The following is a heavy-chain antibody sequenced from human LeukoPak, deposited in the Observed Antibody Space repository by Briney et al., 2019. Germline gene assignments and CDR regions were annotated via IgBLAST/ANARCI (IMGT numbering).Heavy chain of an antibody. D-gene: IGHD1-26*01. Sequence: SETLSLTCTVSGGSISSHYWSWIRQPPGKGLEWIGYIYYSGSTNYNPSLKSRVTISVDTSKNQFSLKLSSVTAADTAVYYCAIGSYFRPSDYWGQGTLVTVPS. CDR2: IYYSGST. CDR3: AIGSYFRPSDY. V-gene: IGHV4-59*11. J-gene: IGHJ4*02. CDR1: GGSISSHY.